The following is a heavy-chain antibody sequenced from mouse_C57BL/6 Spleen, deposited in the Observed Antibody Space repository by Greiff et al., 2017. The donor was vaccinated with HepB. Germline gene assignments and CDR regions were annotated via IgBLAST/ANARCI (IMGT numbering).Heavy chain of an antibody. CDR2: INPNNGGT. Sequence: EVQLQQSGPELVKPGASVKISCKASGYTFTDYYMNWVKQSHGKSLEWIGDINPNNGGTSYNQKFKGKATLTVDKSSSTAYMELRSLTSEDSAVYYCARIDGYFWGQGTSVTVSS. J-gene: IGHJ4*01. D-gene: IGHD2-3*01. CDR1: GYTFTDYY. V-gene: IGHV1-26*01. CDR3: ARIDGYF.